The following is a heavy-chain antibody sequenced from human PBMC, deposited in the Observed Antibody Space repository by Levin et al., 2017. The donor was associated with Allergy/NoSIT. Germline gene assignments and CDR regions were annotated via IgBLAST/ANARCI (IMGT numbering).Heavy chain of an antibody. D-gene: IGHD3-22*01. V-gene: IGHV4-39*01. CDR2: IYYSGST. CDR3: ARAYYYDSSGPLDFDY. J-gene: IGHJ4*02. CDR1: GGSISSSSYY. Sequence: GSLRLSCTVSGGSISSSSYYWGWIRQPPGKGLEWIGSIYYSGSTYYNPSLKSRVTISVDTSKNQFSLKLSSVTAADTAVYYCARAYYYDSSGPLDFDYWGQGTLVTVSS.